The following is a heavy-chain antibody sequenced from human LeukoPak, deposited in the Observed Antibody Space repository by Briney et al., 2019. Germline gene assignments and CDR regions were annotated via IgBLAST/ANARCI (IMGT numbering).Heavy chain of an antibody. J-gene: IGHJ4*02. D-gene: IGHD6-19*01. CDR2: ISSNGGST. V-gene: IGHV3-64D*08. Sequence: GGSLRLSCSASGFTFSNYAMYWVRQAPGKGLEYISAISSNGGSTYYADSVKGRFTISRDNSKNTLYLQMSSLRSEDTAVYYCVKNAVYTSGWYGGYFDYWGQGTLVTVSS. CDR1: GFTFSNYA. CDR3: VKNAVYTSGWYGGYFDY.